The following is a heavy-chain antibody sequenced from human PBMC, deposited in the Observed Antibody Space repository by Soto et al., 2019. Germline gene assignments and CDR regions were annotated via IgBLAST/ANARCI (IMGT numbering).Heavy chain of an antibody. CDR1: GGSISSSNW. CDR3: AKCITALGPIDY. V-gene: IGHV4-4*02. CDR2: IYHSGST. J-gene: IGHJ4*02. D-gene: IGHD6-6*01. Sequence: NPSETLSLTCAVSGGSISSSNWWSWVRQPPGKGLEWIGEIYHSGSTNYNPSLKSRVTISVDKSKNQFSLKLGSVTAADTAVYYRAKCITALGPIDYWGQGTLVTVSA.